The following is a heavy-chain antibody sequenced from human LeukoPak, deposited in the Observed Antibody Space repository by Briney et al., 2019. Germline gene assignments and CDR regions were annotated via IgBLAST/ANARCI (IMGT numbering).Heavy chain of an antibody. D-gene: IGHD6-13*01. CDR2: ISSSSSYI. V-gene: IGHV3-21*01. CDR3: ASPHLQQLVPPGY. J-gene: IGHJ4*02. Sequence: GGSLRLSCAASGFTVSSNYMSWVRQAPGKGLEWVSSISSSSSYIYYADSVKGRFTISRDNAKNSLYLQMNSLRAEDTAVYYCASPHLQQLVPPGYWGQGTLVTVSS. CDR1: GFTVSSNY.